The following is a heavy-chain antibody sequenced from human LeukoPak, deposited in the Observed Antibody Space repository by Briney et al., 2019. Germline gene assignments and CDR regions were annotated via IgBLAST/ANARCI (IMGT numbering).Heavy chain of an antibody. V-gene: IGHV4-59*12. Sequence: SETLSLTYTVSGGSISSYYWSWIRQPPGKGLEWIGSIYHSGSTYYNPSLKSRVTISVDTSKNQFSLKLSSVTAADTAVYYCARDPAYYDSSGYHYFDYWGQGTLVTVSS. CDR3: ARDPAYYDSSGYHYFDY. J-gene: IGHJ4*02. CDR1: GGSISSYY. CDR2: IYHSGST. D-gene: IGHD3-22*01.